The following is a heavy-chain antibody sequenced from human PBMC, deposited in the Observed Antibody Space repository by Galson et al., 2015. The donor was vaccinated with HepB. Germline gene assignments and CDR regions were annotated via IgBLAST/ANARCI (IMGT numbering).Heavy chain of an antibody. CDR3: ANLPTSRWLVIDM. Sequence: SLRLSCAASGFNFSLFWMNWVRQAPGKGLEWVANIKEDGSKKYYAASVKGRFTITRDNANNSMYLQMNSLRAEDTALYFCANLPTSRWLVIDMWGQGTMVTVSS. CDR1: GFNFSLFW. CDR2: IKEDGSKK. J-gene: IGHJ3*02. V-gene: IGHV3-7*03. D-gene: IGHD5-12*01.